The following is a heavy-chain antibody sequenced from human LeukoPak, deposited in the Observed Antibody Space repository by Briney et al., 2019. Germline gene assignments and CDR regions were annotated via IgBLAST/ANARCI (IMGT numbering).Heavy chain of an antibody. V-gene: IGHV3-23*01. CDR1: GFTFSSYA. D-gene: IGHD3-3*02. CDR3: AKLSSFGPAEYFHH. CDR2: SSGSGGST. Sequence: GGSLRLSCAASGFTFSSYAMSWVRRAPGKGLEWVSASSGSGGSTYYADTVKGRFTISRDNSKNTLYLQMNSPRAEDTAVYYCAKLSSFGPAEYFHHWGQGTPVTVSS. J-gene: IGHJ1*01.